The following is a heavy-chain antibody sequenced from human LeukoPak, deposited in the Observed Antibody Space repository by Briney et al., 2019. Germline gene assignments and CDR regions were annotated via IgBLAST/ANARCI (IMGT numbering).Heavy chain of an antibody. D-gene: IGHD3-22*01. V-gene: IGHV3-9*01. J-gene: IGHJ4*02. CDR2: ISWNSGSI. CDR3: AKDYYDSSGYYWPMDY. CDR1: GFTFDDYA. Sequence: PGGSLRLSCAASGFTFDDYAMHWVRQAPGKGLERVSGISWNSGSIGYADSVKGRFTISRDNAKNSLYLQMNSLRVEDTALYYCAKDYYDSSGYYWPMDYWGQGTLVTVSS.